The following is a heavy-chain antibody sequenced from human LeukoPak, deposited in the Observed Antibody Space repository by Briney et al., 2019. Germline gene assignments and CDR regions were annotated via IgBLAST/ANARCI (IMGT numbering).Heavy chain of an antibody. V-gene: IGHV3-66*01. CDR3: ARCGGYDLYFDY. J-gene: IGHJ4*02. CDR2: IYSGGNT. D-gene: IGHD5-12*01. Sequence: GGSLRLSCAASGFSVSNNYMSWVRQAPGKGLEWDSIIYSGGNTYYADSVKGRFTISRDNSRNTLYLQMNSLRPEDTAVYYCARCGGYDLYFDYWGQGTLVTVSS. CDR1: GFSVSNNY.